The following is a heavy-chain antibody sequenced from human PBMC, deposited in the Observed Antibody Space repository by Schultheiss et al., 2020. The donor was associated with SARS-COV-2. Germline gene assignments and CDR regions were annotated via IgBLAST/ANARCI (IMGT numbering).Heavy chain of an antibody. Sequence: ASVKVSCKASGYTFTSYAMHWVRQAPGQRLEWMGWINAGNGNTKYSQKFQGRVTITRDTSASTAYMELSSLRSEDTAVYYCVKEVAAAGTLGDAFDIWGQGTMVTVSS. CDR3: VKEVAAAGTLGDAFDI. V-gene: IGHV1-3*01. D-gene: IGHD6-13*01. J-gene: IGHJ3*02. CDR1: GYTFTSYA. CDR2: INAGNGNT.